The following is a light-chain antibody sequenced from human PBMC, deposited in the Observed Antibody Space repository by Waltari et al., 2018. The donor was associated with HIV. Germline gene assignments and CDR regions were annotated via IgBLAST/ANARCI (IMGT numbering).Light chain of an antibody. CDR2: RNN. CDR3: AAWDDSLSGYV. V-gene: IGLV1-47*01. J-gene: IGLJ1*01. Sequence: VLTQPPSASGTPGQRVTIPCSGSSSNIGSNYGYWYQQLPGTAPKLLIYRNNQRPSGVPDRFSGSKSGTSASLAISGLRSEDEADYYCAAWDDSLSGYVFGTGTKVTVL. CDR1: SSNIGSNY.